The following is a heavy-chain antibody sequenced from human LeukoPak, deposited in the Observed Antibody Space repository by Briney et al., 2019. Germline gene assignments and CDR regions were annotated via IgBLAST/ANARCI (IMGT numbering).Heavy chain of an antibody. Sequence: SETLSLTCAVYGGSFSGYYWSWIRQPPGKGLEWIGEINHSGSTNYNPSLKSRVTISVDTSKNQFSLKLSSVTAVDTAVYYCARGPLQVSPDYWGQGTLVTVSS. CDR3: ARGPLQVSPDY. V-gene: IGHV4-34*01. CDR2: INHSGST. J-gene: IGHJ4*02. CDR1: GGSFSGYY. D-gene: IGHD3-16*02.